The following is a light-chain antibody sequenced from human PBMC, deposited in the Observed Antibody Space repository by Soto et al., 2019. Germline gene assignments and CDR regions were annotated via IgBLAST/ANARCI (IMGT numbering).Light chain of an antibody. J-gene: IGLJ1*01. CDR2: DVS. V-gene: IGLV2-14*01. CDR3: SSYTSSSTLV. Sequence: QSVLIQPRSVSGSPGQSVTISCTGTSSDVGGHNSVAWYQHNPGKAPKLMIYDVSNRPSGVSSRFSGSKSGNTASLSISGLQAEDEADYYCSSYTSSSTLVFGTGTKLTVL. CDR1: SSDVGGHNS.